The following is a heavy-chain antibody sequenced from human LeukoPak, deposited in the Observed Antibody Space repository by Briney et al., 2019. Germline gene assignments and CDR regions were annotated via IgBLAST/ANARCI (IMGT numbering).Heavy chain of an antibody. J-gene: IGHJ4*02. D-gene: IGHD1-7*01. CDR3: ARDHSNWNYAPDF. CDR1: GYTFTRYG. Sequence: ASVKVSCKASGYTFTRYGISWVRQAPGQGVQWLGWISASNGNTNYAQKFRDRVTMRTDTSTGTAYLDVRSLTSDATAVYYCARDHSNWNYAPDFWGQGTLVIVSS. V-gene: IGHV1-18*01. CDR2: ISASNGNT.